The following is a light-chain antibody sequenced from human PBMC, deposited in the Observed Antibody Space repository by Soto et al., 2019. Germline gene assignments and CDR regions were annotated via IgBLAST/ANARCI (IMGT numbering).Light chain of an antibody. CDR2: KVS. Sequence: DVVMTQSPLSLPVTLGQPASISCRSSQSLVSSDGNTYLNWFHQRPGQSPRRLIYKVSNRDSGVPDRFSGSGSGTEFTLTISRVEAEDAGVYYCMQAYKWPRTFGPGTKVDIK. J-gene: IGKJ3*01. CDR1: QSLVSSDGNTY. CDR3: MQAYKWPRT. V-gene: IGKV2-30*01.